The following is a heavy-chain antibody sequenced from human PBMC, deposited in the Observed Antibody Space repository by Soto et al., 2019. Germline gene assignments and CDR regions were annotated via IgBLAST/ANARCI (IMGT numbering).Heavy chain of an antibody. J-gene: IGHJ3*02. V-gene: IGHV4-39*02. CDR2: VFYTGFT. CDR3: ARDDSSGWSVGAFDI. D-gene: IGHD6-19*01. CDR1: GGSISGSYYY. Sequence: PSETLSLTCAVSGGSISGSYYYWAWLRQSPGKGPEWIGSVFYTGFTSYNPSLESRVSVSVDTSKSQFSLKLSAVTAADTAVYYCARDDSSGWSVGAFDIWGQGTMVTVSS.